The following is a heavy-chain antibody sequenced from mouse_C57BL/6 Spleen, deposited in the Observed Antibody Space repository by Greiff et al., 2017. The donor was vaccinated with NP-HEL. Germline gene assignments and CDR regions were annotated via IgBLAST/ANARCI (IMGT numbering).Heavy chain of an antibody. Sequence: EVMLVESGGDLVKPGGSLKLSCAASGFTFSSYGMSWVRQTPDKRLEWVATISSGGSYTYYPDSVKGRFTISRDNAKNTLYLQMSSLKSEDTAMYYCARLDYWGKGTTLTVSS. J-gene: IGHJ2*01. CDR3: ARLDY. CDR1: GFTFSSYG. CDR2: ISSGGSYT. V-gene: IGHV5-6*02.